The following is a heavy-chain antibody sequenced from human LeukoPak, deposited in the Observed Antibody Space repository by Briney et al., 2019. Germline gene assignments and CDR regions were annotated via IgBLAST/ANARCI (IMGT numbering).Heavy chain of an antibody. CDR3: ARDLRVDFWSGPSGAEPNAFDI. V-gene: IGHV3-21*01. D-gene: IGHD3-3*01. CDR2: ISSSSSYI. Sequence: TGGSLRLSCAASGFTFSSYSMNWVRQAPGKGLEWVSSISSSSSYIYYADSMKGRFTISRDNAKNSLYLQMNSLRAEDTAVYYCARDLRVDFWSGPSGAEPNAFDIWGQGTMVTVSS. J-gene: IGHJ3*02. CDR1: GFTFSSYS.